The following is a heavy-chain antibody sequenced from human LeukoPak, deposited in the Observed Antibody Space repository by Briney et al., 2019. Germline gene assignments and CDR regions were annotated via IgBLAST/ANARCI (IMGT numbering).Heavy chain of an antibody. J-gene: IGHJ4*02. CDR1: GFTFSDHY. V-gene: IGHV3-11*05. CDR2: ISSSGSYT. Sequence: DGSLRLSCAASGFTFSDHYMSWIRQAPGKGLEWVSYISSSGSYTNYADSVKGRFTISRDNAKNSLFLQMNSLRAEDTAVYYCARASGIAAAGAPDYWVQGTLVTVPS. CDR3: ARASGIAAAGAPDY. D-gene: IGHD6-13*01.